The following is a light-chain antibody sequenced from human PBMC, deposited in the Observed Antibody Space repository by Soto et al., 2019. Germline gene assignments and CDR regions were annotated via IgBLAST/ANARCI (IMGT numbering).Light chain of an antibody. CDR2: GNN. J-gene: IGLJ1*01. CDR3: QSYESSSLSGYV. Sequence: ELTQAPSVSVAPGQTARITCGGDNIGGKTVHWYQQLPGTAPKLLIYGNNNRPSGVPDRFSGSKSGISASLAITGLQAEDEADYYCQSYESSSLSGYVFGSGTKVTVL. V-gene: IGLV1-40*01. CDR1: NIGGKT.